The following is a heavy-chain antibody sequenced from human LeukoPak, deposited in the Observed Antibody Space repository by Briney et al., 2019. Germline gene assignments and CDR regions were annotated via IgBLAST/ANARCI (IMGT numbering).Heavy chain of an antibody. CDR1: GFTFSSYS. Sequence: PGGSLRLACAASGFTFSSYSMNWVRQAPGKGLECVSSISSSSSYIYYADSVKGRFTISRDNAKNSLYLQMNSLRAEDTAVYYCARDQAGYSRSRGMDVWGQGTTVTVSS. CDR2: ISSSSSYI. CDR3: ARDQAGYSRSRGMDV. J-gene: IGHJ6*02. D-gene: IGHD2-15*01. V-gene: IGHV3-21*01.